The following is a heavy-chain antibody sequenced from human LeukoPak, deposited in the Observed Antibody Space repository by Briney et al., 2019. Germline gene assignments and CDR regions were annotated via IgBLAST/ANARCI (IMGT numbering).Heavy chain of an antibody. CDR3: ARHEYSGSYYGLSWIDP. J-gene: IGHJ5*02. D-gene: IGHD1-26*01. CDR2: IYYSGST. V-gene: IGHV4-39*01. CDR1: GGSISSSGYY. Sequence: SETLSLTCTVSGGSISSSGYYWGWIRQPPGKGLEWIASIYYSGSTYYNPSLKGRVTISVDTSKNQLSLKLSSLTAADTAVYYCARHEYSGSYYGLSWIDPWGQGTLVTVSS.